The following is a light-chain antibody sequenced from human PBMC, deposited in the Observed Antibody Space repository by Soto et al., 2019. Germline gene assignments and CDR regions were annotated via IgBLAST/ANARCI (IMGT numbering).Light chain of an antibody. V-gene: IGLV3-1*01. Sequence: SYELTQPPSVSVSPGQTASITCSGDKLGDKYACWYQQKPGQSPVVVIYQDDKRPSGIPERFSGSNSGNTATLTISGTQAMDEADYYCQAWDNSIVVFGGGTKLTVL. J-gene: IGLJ2*01. CDR1: KLGDKY. CDR3: QAWDNSIVV. CDR2: QDD.